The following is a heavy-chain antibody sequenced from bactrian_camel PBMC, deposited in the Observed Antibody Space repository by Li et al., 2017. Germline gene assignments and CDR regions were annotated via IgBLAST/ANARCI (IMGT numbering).Heavy chain of an antibody. Sequence: VQLVESGGGSAQAGESLRLSCAASGYTYRTGCMGWFRQAPGKEREGVAAIYTSSFYTSSVGTYYADPVKGRFTISQDNAKNTLYLQMNGLKSEDTALYYCALTPAYWGQGTQVTVS. CDR2: IYTSSFYTSSVGT. CDR1: GYTYRTGC. V-gene: IGHV3S1*01. J-gene: IGHJ4*01. CDR3: ALTPAY.